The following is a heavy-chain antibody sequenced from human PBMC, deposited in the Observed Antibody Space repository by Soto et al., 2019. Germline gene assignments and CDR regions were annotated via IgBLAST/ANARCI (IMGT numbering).Heavy chain of an antibody. CDR3: EGRLRSYYYGMDV. CDR1: GGSISSSSYY. V-gene: IGHV4-39*01. Sequence: SETLSLTCTVSGGSISSSSYYWGWIRQPPGKGLEWIGSIYYSGSTYYNPSLKSRVTISVDTSKNQFSLKLSSVTAADTAVYYCEGRLRSYYYGMDVWGQGTTVTVSS. CDR2: IYYSGST. D-gene: IGHD5-12*01. J-gene: IGHJ6*02.